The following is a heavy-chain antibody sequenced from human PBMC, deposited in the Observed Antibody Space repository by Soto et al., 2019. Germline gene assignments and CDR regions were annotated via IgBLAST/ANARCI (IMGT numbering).Heavy chain of an antibody. D-gene: IGHD2-15*01. CDR1: GFTFSSYW. CDR3: ARVNLGGGHFDY. CDR2: INSDGSST. V-gene: IGHV3-74*01. J-gene: IGHJ4*02. Sequence: EVQLVESGGGLVQPGGSLRLSCAASGFTFSSYWMHWVRQAPGKGLVWVSRINSDGSSTSYADSVKGRFTISRDNAKNTLYLQMNSQRAEDTAVYYCARVNLGGGHFDYWGQGTLVTVSS.